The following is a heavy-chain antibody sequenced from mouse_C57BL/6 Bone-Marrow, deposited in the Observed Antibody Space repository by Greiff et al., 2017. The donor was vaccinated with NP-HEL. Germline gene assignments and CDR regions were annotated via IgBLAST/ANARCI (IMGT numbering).Heavy chain of an antibody. CDR1: GFTFNTYA. Sequence: VQLKESGGGLVQPKGSLKLSCAASGFTFNTYAMHWVRQAPGKGLEWVARIRSKSSNYATYYADSVKDRFTISRDDSQSMLYLQMNNLKTEDTAMYYCVRGDGYYGSSPFDYWGQGTTLTVSS. D-gene: IGHD1-1*01. CDR2: IRSKSSNYAT. CDR3: VRGDGYYGSSPFDY. J-gene: IGHJ2*01. V-gene: IGHV10-3*01.